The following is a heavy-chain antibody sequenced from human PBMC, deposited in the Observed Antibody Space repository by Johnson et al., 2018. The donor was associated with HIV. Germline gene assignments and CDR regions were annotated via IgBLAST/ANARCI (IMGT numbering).Heavy chain of an antibody. D-gene: IGHD3/OR15-3a*01. CDR1: EFILSDYY. V-gene: IGHV3-11*04. CDR2: ISGSGSTI. Sequence: QVHLVESGGGLVKPGGSLRLSCAASEFILSDYYMSWVRQAPEKGLEWISYISGSGSTIYYADSVKGRFTIYRDTAKNSLYLQMNSLRYVDTAVYYCARDGRGLDAFDIWGQGTMVTVSS. J-gene: IGHJ3*02. CDR3: ARDGRGLDAFDI.